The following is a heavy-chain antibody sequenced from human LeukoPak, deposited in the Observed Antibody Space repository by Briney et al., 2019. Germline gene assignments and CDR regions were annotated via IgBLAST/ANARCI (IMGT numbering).Heavy chain of an antibody. D-gene: IGHD3-10*01. Sequence: ASVKVSYKASGYTFTSYDINWVRQATGQGLEWMGWMNPNSGNTGYAQKFQGRVTMTRNTSISTAYMELSSLRSEDTAVYYCARGEVSGVRGYYDPFDYRGQGTLVTVSS. CDR1: GYTFTSYD. CDR3: ARGEVSGVRGYYDPFDY. J-gene: IGHJ4*02. CDR2: MNPNSGNT. V-gene: IGHV1-8*01.